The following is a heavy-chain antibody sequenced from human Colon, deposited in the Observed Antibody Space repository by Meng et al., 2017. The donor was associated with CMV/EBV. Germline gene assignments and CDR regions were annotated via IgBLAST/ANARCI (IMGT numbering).Heavy chain of an antibody. CDR2: IYGSGKT. CDR3: ARGASASYRTPPGY. CDR1: GFSISSAYC. V-gene: IGHV4-38-2*01. D-gene: IGHD1-26*01. Sequence: GSLRLSCAVSGFSISSAYCWGWGRQSARKGLEWIGSIYGSGKTYYHPSLKSRVSISVDTSNNEFSLTLSSATAADTAVYYCARGASASYRTPPGYWGQGTLVTVSS. J-gene: IGHJ4*02.